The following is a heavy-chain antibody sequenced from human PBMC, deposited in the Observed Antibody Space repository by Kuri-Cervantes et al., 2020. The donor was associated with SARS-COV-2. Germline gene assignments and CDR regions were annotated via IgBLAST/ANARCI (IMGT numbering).Heavy chain of an antibody. CDR1: GYTFTTYG. CDR2: ISGDSSNS. V-gene: IGHV1-18*01. CDR3: ARGGYYGDFDY. Sequence: ASVKVSCKASGYTFTTYGINWVRQAPGQGLEWMGWISGDSSNSRFEQRFQGRASMTTDTSTSTAYMELRSLTSDDTAVYYCARGGYYGDFDYWGQGTLVTVSS. D-gene: IGHD4-17*01. J-gene: IGHJ4*02.